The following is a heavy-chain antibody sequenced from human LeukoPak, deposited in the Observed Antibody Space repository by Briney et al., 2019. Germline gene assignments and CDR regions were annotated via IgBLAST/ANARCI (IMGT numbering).Heavy chain of an antibody. CDR3: ARGGITMVRGVIITALTPFDP. CDR1: GYTFTSNY. Sequence: ASVKVSCKAFGYTFTSNYMHWVRQAPGQGPEWMGVISPSGGSTTYAQKFQGRVTLTRDTSISTAYMELSRLRSDDTAVYYCARGGITMVRGVIITALTPFDPWGQGTLVTVSS. V-gene: IGHV1-46*01. D-gene: IGHD3-10*01. J-gene: IGHJ5*02. CDR2: ISPSGGST.